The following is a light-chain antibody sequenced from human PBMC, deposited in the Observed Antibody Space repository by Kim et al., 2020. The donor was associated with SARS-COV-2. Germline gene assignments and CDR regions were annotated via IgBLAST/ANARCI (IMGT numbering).Light chain of an antibody. CDR3: MQGTHGLS. Sequence: EIVMTQNPLSLSVTPGQPASISCTSSQSLLHSDGKTYLYWYLQRPGQSPQLLIYLGSTRASGVPDRFSGSGSDTDFTLKISRVEPEDVGVYYCMQGTHGLSFGGGTKVDIK. V-gene: IGKV2-28*01. CDR2: LGS. J-gene: IGKJ4*01. CDR1: QSLLHSDGKTY.